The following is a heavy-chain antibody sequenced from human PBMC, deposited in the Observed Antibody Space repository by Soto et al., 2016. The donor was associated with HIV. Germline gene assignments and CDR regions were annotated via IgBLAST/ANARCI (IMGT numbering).Heavy chain of an antibody. Sequence: QLHLQESGPGLVKPSETLSLTYTVSGDSISSSSYYWGWIRQPPGKGLEWLGSIYYSGSTYYNPSLKSRVTISVDTSKNQFSLKLSSVTAADTAVYYCARHFAGRQVMAVSFDYWGQGNTGHVSS. CDR1: GDSISSSSYY. J-gene: IGHJ4*02. D-gene: IGHD3-10*01. V-gene: IGHV4-39*01. CDR3: ARHFAGRQVMAVSFDY. CDR2: IYYSGST.